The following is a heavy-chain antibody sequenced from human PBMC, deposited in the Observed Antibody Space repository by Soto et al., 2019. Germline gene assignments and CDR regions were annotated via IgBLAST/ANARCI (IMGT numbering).Heavy chain of an antibody. CDR3: ARDPRSSSYFDY. J-gene: IGHJ4*02. V-gene: IGHV3-74*01. Sequence: GGSLRLSCAASGFTFSNYWMRWVRQAPGKGLVWVSRISSDGSITNDADSVKDRFTISRDNAKNTLYLQMNSLRVEDTAVYYCARDPRSSSYFDYWGQGTLVTVSS. CDR1: GFTFSNYW. D-gene: IGHD2-2*01. CDR2: ISSDGSIT.